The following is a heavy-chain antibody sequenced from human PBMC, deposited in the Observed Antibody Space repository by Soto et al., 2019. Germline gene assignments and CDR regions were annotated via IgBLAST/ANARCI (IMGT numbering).Heavy chain of an antibody. CDR1: GGSISSGGYY. CDR3: ARDSKNPWGSYYYGMDV. CDR2: IYYSGST. Sequence: SETLSLTCTVSGGSISSGGYYWSWIRQHPGKGLEWIGYIYYSGSTYYNPSLKSRVTISVDTSKNQFSLKLSSVTAADTAVYHCARDSKNPWGSYYYGMDVWGQGTTVTVS. V-gene: IGHV4-31*03. D-gene: IGHD4-4*01. J-gene: IGHJ6*02.